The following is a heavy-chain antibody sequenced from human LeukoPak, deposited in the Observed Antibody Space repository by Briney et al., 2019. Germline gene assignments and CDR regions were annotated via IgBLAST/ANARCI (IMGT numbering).Heavy chain of an antibody. Sequence: GESLRLSCAASGFTFSNYAMYWVRQAPGKGLVWVSRISSDGSSIIYADSVKGRFTISRDIAKNTLYLQMNSLRAEDAAVYYCARAQMGAPTDYWGQGTLVTVPS. CDR2: ISSDGSSI. CDR3: ARAQMGAPTDY. J-gene: IGHJ4*02. CDR1: GFTFSNYA. D-gene: IGHD1-26*01. V-gene: IGHV3-74*01.